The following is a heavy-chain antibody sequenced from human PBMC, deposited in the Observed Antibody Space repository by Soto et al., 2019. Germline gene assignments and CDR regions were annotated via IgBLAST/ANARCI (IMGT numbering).Heavy chain of an antibody. D-gene: IGHD3-10*01. CDR3: ASGKFGTHFFDY. J-gene: IGHJ4*02. Sequence: SVKVSCKASGGSFRTVPFSWVRQAPGQGLEWMGGITPVFGTANYAQKFQGRVTITADESTTTAYMELNSLRYEDTAVYFCASGKFGTHFFDYWGQGTQVTAPQ. V-gene: IGHV1-69*13. CDR1: GGSFRTVP. CDR2: ITPVFGTA.